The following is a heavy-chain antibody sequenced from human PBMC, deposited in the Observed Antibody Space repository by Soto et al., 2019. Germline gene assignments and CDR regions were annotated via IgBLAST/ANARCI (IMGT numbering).Heavy chain of an antibody. D-gene: IGHD6-13*01. CDR3: ATPAGYGSL. CDR1: GFTFSSYA. V-gene: IGHV3-30-3*01. CDR2: ISYDGSNK. J-gene: IGHJ4*02. Sequence: PGGSLRLSCAASGFTFSSYAMHWARQAPGKGLEWVAVISYDGSNKYYADSVKGRFTISRDNSKNTLYLQMNSLRAEDTAVYYCATPAGYGSLWGQGTLVTVSS.